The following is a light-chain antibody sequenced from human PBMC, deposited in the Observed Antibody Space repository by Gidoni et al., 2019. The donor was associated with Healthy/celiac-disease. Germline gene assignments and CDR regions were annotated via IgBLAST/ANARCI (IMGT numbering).Light chain of an antibody. Sequence: EIVMTQSPATLSVSPGDRATLSCRASQSVSSNLAWYQQKPGQAPRLLIYGASNRATGIPARLSGSGSGTEFTITIISLQSEDFAVYYCQQYNNWPPYTFGQXTKLEIK. CDR1: QSVSSN. V-gene: IGKV3-15*01. CDR2: GAS. J-gene: IGKJ2*01. CDR3: QQYNNWPPYT.